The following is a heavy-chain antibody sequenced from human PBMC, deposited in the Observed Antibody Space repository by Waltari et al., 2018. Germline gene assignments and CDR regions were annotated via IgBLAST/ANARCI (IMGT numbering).Heavy chain of an antibody. V-gene: IGHV1-8*03. J-gene: IGHJ5*02. D-gene: IGHD2-15*01. CDR3: ARGHAYCSGGSCYLNWFDP. CDR2: NPNSGNT. Sequence: NPNSGNTGYAQKFQGRVTITRNTSISTAYMELSSLRSEDTAVYYCARGHAYCSGGSCYLNWFDPWGQGTLVTVSS.